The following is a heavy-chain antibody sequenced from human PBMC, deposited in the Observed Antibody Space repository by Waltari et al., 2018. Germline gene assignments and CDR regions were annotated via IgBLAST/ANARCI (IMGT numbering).Heavy chain of an antibody. CDR1: GGTFSSYA. Sequence: QVQLVQSGAEVKKPGSSVKVSCKASGGTFSSYAISWVRQAPGQRLEWMGWINAGNGNTKYSQKFQGRVTITRDTSASTAYMELSSLRSEDTAVYYCARSYYYDSSGYYGDAFDIWGQGTMVTVSS. CDR3: ARSYYYDSSGYYGDAFDI. CDR2: INAGNGNT. J-gene: IGHJ3*02. D-gene: IGHD3-22*01. V-gene: IGHV1-3*01.